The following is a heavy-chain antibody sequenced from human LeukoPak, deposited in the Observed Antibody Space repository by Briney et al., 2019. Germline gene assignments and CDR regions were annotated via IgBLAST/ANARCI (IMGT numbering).Heavy chain of an antibody. Sequence: SVTVSCKASGDTFSSYVISWVRQAPGQGLEWMGGINPVFGTAHYAQKFQDRVTITADESTSTAYMELSSLRSEDTAVYYCAKTFLTAYDTYFYYYGLDVWGQGTPVTVSS. D-gene: IGHD3-9*01. CDR1: GDTFSSYV. CDR2: INPVFGTA. J-gene: IGHJ6*02. V-gene: IGHV1-69*13. CDR3: AKTFLTAYDTYFYYYGLDV.